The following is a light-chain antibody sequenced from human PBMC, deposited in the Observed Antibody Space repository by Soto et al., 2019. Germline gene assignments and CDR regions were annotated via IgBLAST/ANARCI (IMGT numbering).Light chain of an antibody. Sequence: ELVLTQSPGTLSLSPGERATLSSRASQSLSSRNLAWYQQKPGQAPRPLIYGVSSRATGIPVRFSGSGSGTDFTLTISRLEPEDFAVNYCQQYDSSPRTFGQGTKVDIK. J-gene: IGKJ1*01. CDR2: GVS. V-gene: IGKV3-20*01. CDR1: QSLSSRN. CDR3: QQYDSSPRT.